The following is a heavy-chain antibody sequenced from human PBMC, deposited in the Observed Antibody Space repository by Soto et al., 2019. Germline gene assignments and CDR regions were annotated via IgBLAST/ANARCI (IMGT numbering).Heavy chain of an antibody. CDR1: GFTFTRYS. CDR2: VSSTTNYI. J-gene: IGHJ4*02. CDR3: ARESEDLTSNFDY. Sequence: GGSLRLSCAASGFTFTRYSMNWVRQAPGKGLEWVSSVSSTTNYIYYGDSMKGRFTISRDNAKSSLYLEMNSLRAEDTAVYYCARESEDLTSNFDYWGQGTLVTVSS. V-gene: IGHV3-21*06.